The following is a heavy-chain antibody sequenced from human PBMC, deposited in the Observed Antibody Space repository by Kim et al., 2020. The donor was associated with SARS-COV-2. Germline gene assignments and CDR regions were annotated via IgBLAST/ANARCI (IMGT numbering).Heavy chain of an antibody. Sequence: EYAASVKGRFTISRDDSKSIAYLQMNSLKTEDTAVYYCTRGRWELLPSLYWGQGTLVTVSS. J-gene: IGHJ4*02. CDR3: TRGRWELLPSLY. D-gene: IGHD1-26*01. V-gene: IGHV3-49*02.